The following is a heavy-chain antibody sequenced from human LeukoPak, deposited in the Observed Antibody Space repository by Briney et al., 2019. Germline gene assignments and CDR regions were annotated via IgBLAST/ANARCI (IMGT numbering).Heavy chain of an antibody. CDR3: ARIFSSSWFGDYFDN. J-gene: IGHJ4*02. Sequence: SETLTLTCTVSGGSISNSSYYWVWIRQPPGKGLEWIRSMFYRGSTYDNPSLKSRITVSVDTSKNQFSLKLTSVTASDTAVYYCARIFSSSWFGDYFDNWGLGTLVTVSS. CDR2: MFYRGST. CDR1: GGSISNSSYY. V-gene: IGHV4-39*01. D-gene: IGHD6-6*01.